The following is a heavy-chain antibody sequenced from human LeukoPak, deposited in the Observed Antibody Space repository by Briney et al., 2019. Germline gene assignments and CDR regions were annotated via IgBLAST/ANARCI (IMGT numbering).Heavy chain of an antibody. CDR2: IYYSGTT. CDR1: GGSIISGDYY. CDR3: ARGYCSGGRCYHP. V-gene: IGHV4-30-4*08. D-gene: IGHD2-15*01. Sequence: PSQTLSLTGTVSGGSIISGDYYWGWIRKPPGKGLEWIGYIYYSGTTYYNPSLRSQVTISVDTSKNQFSLKLTSVTAADTAVYYCARGYCSGGRCYHPWGQGTLVTVSS. J-gene: IGHJ5*02.